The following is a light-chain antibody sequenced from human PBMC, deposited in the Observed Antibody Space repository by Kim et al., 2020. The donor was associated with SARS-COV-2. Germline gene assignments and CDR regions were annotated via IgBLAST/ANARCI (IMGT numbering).Light chain of an antibody. CDR2: AAS. CDR1: QGIGIS. CDR3: QKYDNAPQT. V-gene: IGKV1-27*01. Sequence: SASVGDSVTITCRATQGIGISLAWYQQKPGKVPKLLIYAASNLHSGVPSRFSGGGSGTDFTLTISSLQPDDIATYYCQKYDNAPQTFGPGTKLEI. J-gene: IGKJ2*01.